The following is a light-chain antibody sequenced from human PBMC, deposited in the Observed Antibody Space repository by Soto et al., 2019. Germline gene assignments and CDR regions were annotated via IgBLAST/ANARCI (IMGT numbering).Light chain of an antibody. J-gene: IGKJ1*01. V-gene: IGKV3-20*01. CDR1: QSVDSRY. Sequence: EIVLTQSPGTLSLSPGXRATLSCRASQSVDSRYLAWYQQKPGQAPRLVIHGASSRATGIPDRFSGSASGTDFTLTINRLEPEDFAVFYCQQYGSSPRTFGQGTKVDIK. CDR3: QQYGSSPRT. CDR2: GAS.